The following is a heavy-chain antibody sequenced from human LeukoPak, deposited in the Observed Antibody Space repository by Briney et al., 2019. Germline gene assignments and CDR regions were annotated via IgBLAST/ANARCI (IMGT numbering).Heavy chain of an antibody. D-gene: IGHD5-12*01. J-gene: IGHJ4*02. Sequence: GGSLRLSCAASGFTFDDYAMHWVRQAPGKGLEWVSGISWNSGSIGYADSVKGRFTISRDNAKNSPYLQMNSLRAEDTALYYCAKDVDIVATMFDYWGQGTLVTVSS. CDR1: GFTFDDYA. CDR3: AKDVDIVATMFDY. CDR2: ISWNSGSI. V-gene: IGHV3-9*01.